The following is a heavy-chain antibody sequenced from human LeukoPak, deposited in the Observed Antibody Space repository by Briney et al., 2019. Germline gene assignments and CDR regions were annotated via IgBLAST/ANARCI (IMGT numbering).Heavy chain of an antibody. CDR3: ARERIAAAGTPSRWFDP. D-gene: IGHD6-13*01. CDR1: GYTFTGYY. CDR2: INPNSGGT. Sequence: AAVKVSCKASGYTFTGYYMHWVRQAPGQGLELMGRINPNSGGTNYAQKFQGRVTLTRDTSISTAYMELSRLRSDDTAVYYCARERIAAAGTPSRWFDPWGQGTLVTVSS. J-gene: IGHJ5*02. V-gene: IGHV1-2*06.